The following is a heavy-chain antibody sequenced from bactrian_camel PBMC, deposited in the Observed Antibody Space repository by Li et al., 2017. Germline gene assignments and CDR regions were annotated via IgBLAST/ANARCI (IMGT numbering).Heavy chain of an antibody. CDR2: IGSNSRA. J-gene: IGHJ4*01. D-gene: IGHD6*01. CDR1: GFTFKNYG. V-gene: IGHV3S9*01. CDR3: AQAGSVPYMY. Sequence: QVQLVESGGGLVQPGGSLRLSCATSGFTFKNYGMSWVRQVPGKGLGWLLAIGSNSRAYSVDSVKGRFTISRDNAQNTLYLQLNSLKNEDMAMYYCAQAGSVPYMYWGQGTQVTVS.